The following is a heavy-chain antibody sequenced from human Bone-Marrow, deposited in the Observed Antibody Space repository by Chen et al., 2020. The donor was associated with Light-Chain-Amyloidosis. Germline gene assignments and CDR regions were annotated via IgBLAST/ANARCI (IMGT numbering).Heavy chain of an antibody. Sequence: EVHLVDSGGGTVQPGGSLRRSCVASGFTFSGYVMSWVRQAPGKGLEWVSSISGSGGETYYADPVKGRFIISRDNSKSTLYQQMGSLRADDTAGYHCAKDGSCSRPGCIVDAFESWGQGTMVTVSS. D-gene: IGHD2-2*01. J-gene: IGHJ3*01. V-gene: IGHV3-23*04. CDR3: AKDGSCSRPGCIVDAFES. CDR2: ISGSGGET. CDR1: GFTFSGYV.